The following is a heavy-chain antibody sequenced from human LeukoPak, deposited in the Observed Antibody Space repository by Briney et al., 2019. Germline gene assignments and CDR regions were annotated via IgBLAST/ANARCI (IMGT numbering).Heavy chain of an antibody. J-gene: IGHJ4*02. D-gene: IGHD3-10*01. CDR3: ARGRYYYGSGSHYPLFDY. Sequence: SETLSLTCAVYGGSFSGYYWSWIRQPPGKGLEWIGEINHSGSTNYNPSLKSRVTISVDTSKNQFSLKLSSVTAADTAVYYCARGRYYYGSGSHYPLFDYWGQGTLVTVSS. CDR1: GGSFSGYY. V-gene: IGHV4-34*01. CDR2: INHSGST.